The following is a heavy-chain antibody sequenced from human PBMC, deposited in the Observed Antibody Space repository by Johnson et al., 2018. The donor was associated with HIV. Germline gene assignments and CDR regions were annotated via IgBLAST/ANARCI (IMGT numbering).Heavy chain of an antibody. CDR2: ISYDGSNK. D-gene: IGHD6-13*01. J-gene: IGHJ3*02. V-gene: IGHV3-30-3*01. CDR3: ARDRGQYTDSSRGDI. Sequence: VQLVESGGGLVQSGRSLRLSCAASGFTFSNYAMHWVRQAPGKGLEWVALISYDGSNKYHADSVKGRFTISRDNSKNTLYLQMNSLRAEDTAVYYCARDRGQYTDSSRGDIWGQGTMVTVSS. CDR1: GFTFSNYA.